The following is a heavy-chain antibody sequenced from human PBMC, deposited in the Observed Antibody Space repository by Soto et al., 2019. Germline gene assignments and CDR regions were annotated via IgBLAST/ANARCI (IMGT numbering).Heavy chain of an antibody. D-gene: IGHD6-13*01. CDR1: GYTFTCYG. V-gene: IGHV1-18*01. J-gene: IGHJ3*02. Sequence: GASVKVSCMASGYTFTCYGFSWVRQAPGQELEWMGLISDDKGNTNYAQKLQGRVTMTTDKSKSTAYMELKSLRSEDTAVYYCVRAAPRLAAAGTYSFDIWGQGTMVTVSS. CDR3: VRAAPRLAAAGTYSFDI. CDR2: ISDDKGNT.